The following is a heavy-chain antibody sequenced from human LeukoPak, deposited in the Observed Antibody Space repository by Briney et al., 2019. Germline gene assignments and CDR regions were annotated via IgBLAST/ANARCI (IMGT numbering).Heavy chain of an antibody. CDR2: ISGSGGST. V-gene: IGHV3-23*01. J-gene: IGHJ4*02. CDR1: GFTFSSYA. Sequence: GRSLRLSCAASGFTFSSYAMSWVRQAPGKGLEWVSAISGSGGSTYYADSVKGRFTISRDNSKNTLYLQMNSLRAEDTAVYYCAKGPKYQLLSYYFDYWGQGTLVTVSS. D-gene: IGHD2-2*01. CDR3: AKGPKYQLLSYYFDY.